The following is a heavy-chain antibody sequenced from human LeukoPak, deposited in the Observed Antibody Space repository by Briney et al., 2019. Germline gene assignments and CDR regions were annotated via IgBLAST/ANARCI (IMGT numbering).Heavy chain of an antibody. D-gene: IGHD3-10*02. CDR2: ISSSSSYI. J-gene: IGHJ6*04. CDR1: GFTFSSYS. CDR3: AREECEMFGELSFLMDV. V-gene: IGHV3-21*01. Sequence: GGSLRLSCAASGFTFSSYSMNWVRQAPGKGLEWVSSISSSSSYIYYAHSVKGRFTISRDNAKNSLYLQMNSLRAEDTAGYYCAREECEMFGELSFLMDVWSKGTTVTVSS.